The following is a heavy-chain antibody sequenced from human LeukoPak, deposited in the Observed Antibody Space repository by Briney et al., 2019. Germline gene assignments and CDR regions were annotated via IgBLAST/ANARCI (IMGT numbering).Heavy chain of an antibody. V-gene: IGHV3-73*01. J-gene: IGHJ3*02. CDR3: TRPDYYDRSGLTLGAFDI. CDR1: LFTFSGSA. CDR2: IRSKANSYAT. Sequence: GTPKLSRAPSLFTFSGSAIHRVPGSSGHGVEWVGRIRSKANSYATAYTASVKGRFTISRDDSKNTSPLQMNSLKTQERPVYYCTRPDYYDRSGLTLGAFDIWRQGTIVTVSS. D-gene: IGHD3-22*01.